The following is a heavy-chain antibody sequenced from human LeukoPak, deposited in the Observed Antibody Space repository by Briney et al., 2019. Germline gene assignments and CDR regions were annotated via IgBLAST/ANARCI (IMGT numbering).Heavy chain of an antibody. V-gene: IGHV4-59*11. CDR3: ARAGAARRLYYYYYYMDV. J-gene: IGHJ6*03. CDR1: GGSISSHY. Sequence: PSETLSLTCTVSGGSISSHYWSWIRQPPGKGLEWIGYIYYSGSTNYNPSLKSRVTISVGTSKNQFSLKLSSVTAADTAVYYCARAGAARRLYYYYYYMDVWGKGTTVTVSS. D-gene: IGHD6-6*01. CDR2: IYYSGST.